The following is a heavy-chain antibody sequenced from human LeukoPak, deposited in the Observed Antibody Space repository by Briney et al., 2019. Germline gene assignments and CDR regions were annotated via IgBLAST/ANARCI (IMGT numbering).Heavy chain of an antibody. CDR3: EKDGGVVPAALYYYYMDV. Sequence: GGSLRLSCAASGFTFSSYGMHWVRQAPGKGLEWVAVICYDGSNKYYADSVKGRFTISRDNSKNTLYLQMNSLRAEDKAVYYCEKDGGVVPAALYYYYMDVWGKGTTVTVSS. CDR2: ICYDGSNK. J-gene: IGHJ6*03. CDR1: GFTFSSYG. V-gene: IGHV3-33*06. D-gene: IGHD2-2*01.